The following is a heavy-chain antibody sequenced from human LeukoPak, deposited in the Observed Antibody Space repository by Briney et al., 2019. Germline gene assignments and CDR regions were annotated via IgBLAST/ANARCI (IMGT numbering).Heavy chain of an antibody. D-gene: IGHD3-22*01. Sequence: KPSETLSLTCTVSGGSISSSSYYWGGIRQPPGKGLEWIGSIYYSGSTYYNPSLKSRVTISVDTSKNQFSLKLSSVTAADTAVYYCARSLFTSSGYYTYWGQGTLVTVSS. CDR2: IYYSGST. V-gene: IGHV4-39*01. CDR3: ARSLFTSSGYYTY. J-gene: IGHJ4*02. CDR1: GGSISSSSYY.